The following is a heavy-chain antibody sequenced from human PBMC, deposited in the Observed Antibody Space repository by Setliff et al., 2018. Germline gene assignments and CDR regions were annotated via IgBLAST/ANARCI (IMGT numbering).Heavy chain of an antibody. D-gene: IGHD3-22*01. J-gene: IGHJ4*02. CDR3: ARRDSTGFYGYSFDF. CDR2: VDHSGNT. V-gene: IGHV4-39*01. Sequence: SETLSLTCTVSGGSISTSNYYWGWIRQSPGKGLDWIGTVDHSGNTFYNPSLKSRVTISVDTSKNQFSLKLTSVSAADTAVYYCARRDSTGFYGYSFDFWGQGTLVTVSS. CDR1: GGSISTSNYY.